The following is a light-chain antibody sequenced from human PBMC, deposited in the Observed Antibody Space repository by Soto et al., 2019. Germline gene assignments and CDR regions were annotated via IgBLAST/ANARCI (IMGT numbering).Light chain of an antibody. CDR1: QSISSW. J-gene: IGKJ1*01. CDR2: DAS. V-gene: IGKV1-5*01. Sequence: DIQMTQSPSTLSASVGDRVTITCRASQSISSWLAWYQQKPGKAPKLLIYDASSLESGVPSRLSGSGSGTEFTPTISSLQPDDFATYYCQQYNSYSRTFGQGTKVDIK. CDR3: QQYNSYSRT.